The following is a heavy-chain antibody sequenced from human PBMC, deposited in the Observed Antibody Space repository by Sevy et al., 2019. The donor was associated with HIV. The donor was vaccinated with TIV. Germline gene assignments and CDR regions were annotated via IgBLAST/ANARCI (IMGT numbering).Heavy chain of an antibody. CDR1: GGTFSSYA. D-gene: IGHD3-22*01. J-gene: IGHJ4*02. CDR3: ARVGSKEGPEYYYDSSGSFDY. Sequence: ASVKVSCKASGGTFSSYAISWVRQAPGQGLEWMGRIIPIFGTANYAQKFQGRVTITADESTSTAYMELSSLRSEDTAVYYCARVGSKEGPEYYYDSSGSFDYWGQGTLVTVSS. CDR2: IIPIFGTA. V-gene: IGHV1-69*13.